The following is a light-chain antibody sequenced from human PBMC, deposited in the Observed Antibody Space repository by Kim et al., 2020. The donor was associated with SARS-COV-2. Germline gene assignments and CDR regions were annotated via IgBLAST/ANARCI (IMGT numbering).Light chain of an antibody. CDR1: QSISSNY. CDR3: QQYGSSPPT. V-gene: IGKV3-20*01. Sequence: IVLTQSTGPLSLSPGERATLSCRTSQSISSNYLAWYQHRPGQAPRLVLSGASSRATGIPERFSGDGSGTEFTLIITKLEPEDFAMYYCQQYGSSPPTFGQGTKVDIK. CDR2: GAS. J-gene: IGKJ1*01.